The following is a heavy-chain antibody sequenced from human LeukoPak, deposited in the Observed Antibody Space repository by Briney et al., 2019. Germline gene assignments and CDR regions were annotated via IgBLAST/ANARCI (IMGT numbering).Heavy chain of an antibody. D-gene: IGHD6-13*01. Sequence: PSETLSLTCTVSGGSISSYYWSWIGQPPGKGLEWIGYISDSGTTNYNPSLRSRVTISKDTSKNQFSLKSSFVTHADTAVYYCARRLVQSSSWSNNWSDPWGQGTLVTVSS. J-gene: IGHJ5*02. CDR3: ARRLVQSSSWSNNWSDP. CDR2: ISDSGTT. CDR1: GGSISSYY. V-gene: IGHV4-59*08.